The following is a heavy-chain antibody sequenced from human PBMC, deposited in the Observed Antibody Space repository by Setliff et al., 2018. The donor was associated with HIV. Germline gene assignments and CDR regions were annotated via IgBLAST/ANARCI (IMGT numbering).Heavy chain of an antibody. V-gene: IGHV1-69*13. J-gene: IGHJ3*02. Sequence: ASVKVSCKSSGGSFNTYAINWVRQAPGQGLEWMGGIISIFDKANYAQKFHGRPTITADDSTRTVYMELNSLGSGDTAVYYCARGGVRGYSYGEAFDIWGQGTLVTVSS. CDR2: IISIFDKA. CDR3: ARGGVRGYSYGEAFDI. D-gene: IGHD5-18*01. CDR1: GGSFNTYA.